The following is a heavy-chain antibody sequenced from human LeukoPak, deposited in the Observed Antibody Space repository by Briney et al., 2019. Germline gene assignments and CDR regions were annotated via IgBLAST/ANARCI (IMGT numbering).Heavy chain of an antibody. CDR1: GYTFSSYY. D-gene: IGHD3-16*01. V-gene: IGHV1-46*01. CDR3: AKDRDVWGSLLDY. J-gene: IGHJ4*02. Sequence: ASVKVSCKASGYTFSSYYIHWVRQAPGQGLEWMGLINPSGGSTNYAQKFQGRVTITADKSTSTAYMELSSLRSEDTAVYYCAKDRDVWGSLLDYWGQGTLVTVSS. CDR2: INPSGGST.